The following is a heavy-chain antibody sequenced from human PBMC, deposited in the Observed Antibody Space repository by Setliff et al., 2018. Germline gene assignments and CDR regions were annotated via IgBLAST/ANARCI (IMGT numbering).Heavy chain of an antibody. Sequence: GGSLRLSCAASAFTFKNYWMSWVRQAPGKGLEWVANIKGDGSEKFYLDSVKGRSTISRDNAKNSLYLQMNSLRAEDTAVYYCARDRISRYYDSGAHAFDMWGQGTMVTVSS. CDR3: ARDRISRYYDSGAHAFDM. CDR2: IKGDGSEK. D-gene: IGHD3-22*01. CDR1: AFTFKNYW. J-gene: IGHJ3*02. V-gene: IGHV3-7*03.